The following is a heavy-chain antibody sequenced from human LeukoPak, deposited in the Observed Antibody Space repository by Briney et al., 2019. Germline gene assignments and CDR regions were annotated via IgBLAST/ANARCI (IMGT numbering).Heavy chain of an antibody. CDR2: ISYTGST. CDR1: GASISSRY. Sequence: SETLSLTCTLSGASISSRYWSWIRQPPGKGLEWIGYISYTGSTYYNPSLKRRVTISVDTSNNQFSLKVTSVSAADTAVYYCARAANYYDRLFQHWGQGTLVTVSS. V-gene: IGHV4-59*11. CDR3: ARAANYYDRLFQH. D-gene: IGHD3-22*01. J-gene: IGHJ1*01.